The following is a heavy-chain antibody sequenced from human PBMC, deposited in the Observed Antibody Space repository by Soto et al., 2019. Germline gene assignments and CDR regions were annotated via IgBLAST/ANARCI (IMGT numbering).Heavy chain of an antibody. Sequence: GGSLRLSCAASGFTFSNTWMSWVRQAPGKGLEWVGRIKSKTDGGTTDYAAPVKGRFTISRDDSKNTLYLQMNSLKTEDTAVYYCTTAPPRRYGDQQYYNYYMDVWGKGTTVTVSS. CDR2: IKSKTDGGTT. CDR1: GFTFSNTW. J-gene: IGHJ6*03. V-gene: IGHV3-15*01. D-gene: IGHD4-17*01. CDR3: TTAPPRRYGDQQYYNYYMDV.